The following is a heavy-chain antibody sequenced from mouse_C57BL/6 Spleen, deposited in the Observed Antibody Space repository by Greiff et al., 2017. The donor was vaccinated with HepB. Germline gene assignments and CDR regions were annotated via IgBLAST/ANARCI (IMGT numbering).Heavy chain of an antibody. CDR3: ARRTVVRGDAMDY. Sequence: VQLQQSGPELVKPGASVKISCKASGYAFSSSWMNWVKQRPGKGLEWIGRIYPGDGDTNYNGKFKGKATLTADKSSSTAYMQLSSLTSEDSAVYFCARRTVVRGDAMDYWGQGTSVTVSS. V-gene: IGHV1-82*01. CDR2: IYPGDGDT. D-gene: IGHD1-1*01. J-gene: IGHJ4*01. CDR1: GYAFSSSW.